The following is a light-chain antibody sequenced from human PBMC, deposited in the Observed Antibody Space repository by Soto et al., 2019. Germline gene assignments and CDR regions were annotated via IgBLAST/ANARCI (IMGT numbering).Light chain of an antibody. CDR3: QQYGGSPPIT. CDR2: GAS. CDR1: QSLTNRY. Sequence: EIVLTQSPGTLSLSPGERATLSCRASQSLTNRYLAWYQQRPGQAPNLLIYGASHRTAGIPDRFSGSGSGTDFTLTISRLEPEDFAVYYCQQYGGSPPITFGQGTRLEIK. V-gene: IGKV3-20*01. J-gene: IGKJ5*01.